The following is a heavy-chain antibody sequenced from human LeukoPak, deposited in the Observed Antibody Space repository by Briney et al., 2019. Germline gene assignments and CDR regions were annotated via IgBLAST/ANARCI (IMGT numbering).Heavy chain of an antibody. CDR1: GYSFTSYW. J-gene: IGHJ3*02. Sequence: WEALKISFKGAGYSFTSYWIGWGRQIPGKGLGWMGIIYPCDSYTRYSPSCQGQVNISADKSISTAYMQWRSLKASETAMYYCARRSSTYYYDSSGYYPTTAFDIWGQGTMVTVYS. CDR3: ARRSSTYYYDSSGYYPTTAFDI. D-gene: IGHD3-22*01. V-gene: IGHV5-51*01. CDR2: IYPCDSYT.